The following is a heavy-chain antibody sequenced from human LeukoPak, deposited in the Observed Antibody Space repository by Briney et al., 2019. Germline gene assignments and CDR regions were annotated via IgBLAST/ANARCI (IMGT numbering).Heavy chain of an antibody. Sequence: GGSLRLSCAASGFTFSSYSMNWVRQAPGKGLEWVSSISSSSSYIYYADSVKGRFTISRDNAKNSLYLQMNSLRAEDTAVYYCARDRTCSGGSCYQDFDYWGQGTLVTVSP. D-gene: IGHD2-15*01. CDR2: ISSSSSYI. V-gene: IGHV3-21*01. CDR3: ARDRTCSGGSCYQDFDY. J-gene: IGHJ4*02. CDR1: GFTFSSYS.